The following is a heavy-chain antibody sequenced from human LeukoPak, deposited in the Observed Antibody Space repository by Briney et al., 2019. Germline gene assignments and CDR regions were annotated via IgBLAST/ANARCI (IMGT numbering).Heavy chain of an antibody. CDR1: GYTFTSYG. CDR2: ISAYNGNT. CDR3: ASPATVDFWSGYYAFDI. D-gene: IGHD3-3*01. J-gene: IGHJ3*02. V-gene: IGHV1-18*01. Sequence: ASVKVSCKASGYTFTSYGISWVRQAPGRGLEWMGWISAYNGNTNYAQKLQGRVTMTTDTSTSTAYMELSSLRSEDTAVYYCASPATVDFWSGYYAFDIWGQGTMVTVSS.